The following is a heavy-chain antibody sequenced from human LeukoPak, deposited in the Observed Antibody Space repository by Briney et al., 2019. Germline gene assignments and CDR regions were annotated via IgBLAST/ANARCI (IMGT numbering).Heavy chain of an antibody. CDR3: AKVPGSGSYYYYYYMDV. D-gene: IGHD1-26*01. V-gene: IGHV3-9*01. CDR2: ITYNSGTI. J-gene: IGHJ6*03. Sequence: GGSLRLSCAASGFTFDDYGMHWVRQAPGKGLEWVSGITYNSGTIGYADSVKGRFTISRDNSKNTLYLQMNSLRAEDTAVYYCAKVPGSGSYYYYYYMDVWGKGTTVTVSS. CDR1: GFTFDDYG.